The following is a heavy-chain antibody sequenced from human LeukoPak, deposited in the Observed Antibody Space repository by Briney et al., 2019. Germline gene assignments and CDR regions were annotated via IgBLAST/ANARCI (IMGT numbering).Heavy chain of an antibody. J-gene: IGHJ6*02. CDR3: ARDPYEWLVGYYYGMDV. V-gene: IGHV4-34*01. CDR2: INHSGST. D-gene: IGHD6-19*01. Sequence: SETLSLTCAVYGGSFSGYYWSWIRQPPGKGLEWIGEINHSGSTNYNPSLKSRVTISVDTSKNQFSLKLSSVTAADTAVYYCARDPYEWLVGYYYGMDVWGQGTTVTVSS. CDR1: GGSFSGYY.